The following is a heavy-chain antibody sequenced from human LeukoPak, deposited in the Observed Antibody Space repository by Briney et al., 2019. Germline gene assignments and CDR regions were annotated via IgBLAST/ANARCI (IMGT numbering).Heavy chain of an antibody. J-gene: IGHJ4*02. D-gene: IGHD5-12*01. CDR1: GGSVNSGSYY. CDR3: ARDSGGYDVDY. CDR2: IYYSGST. Sequence: PSETLSLTCTVSGGSVNSGSYYWSWIRQPPGKGLEWIGHIYYSGSTNYNPSLKSRVTISLDMSKNQFSLRVSSVTAADTAVYYCARDSGGYDVDYWGQGTLVTVSS. V-gene: IGHV4-61*01.